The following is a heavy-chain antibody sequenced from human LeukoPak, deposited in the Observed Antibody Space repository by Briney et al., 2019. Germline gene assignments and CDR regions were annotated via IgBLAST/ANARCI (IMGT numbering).Heavy chain of an antibody. CDR1: GFTFSSYG. Sequence: GRSLRLSCAASGFTFSSYGVHWVRQAPGKGLEWVAVISYDGSNKYYADSVKGRFTISRDNSKNTLYLQMNSLRAEDTAVYYCAKESPKWELLSLNYWGQGTLVTVSS. CDR2: ISYDGSNK. D-gene: IGHD1-26*01. CDR3: AKESPKWELLSLNY. V-gene: IGHV3-30*18. J-gene: IGHJ4*02.